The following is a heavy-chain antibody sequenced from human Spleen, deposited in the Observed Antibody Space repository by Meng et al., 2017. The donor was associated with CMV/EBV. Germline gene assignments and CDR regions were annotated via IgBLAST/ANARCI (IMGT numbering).Heavy chain of an antibody. V-gene: IGHV1-18*01. D-gene: IGHD1-26*01. J-gene: IGHJ4*02. Sequence: ASVKVSCKASGYTFTTFGISWVRQAPGQGLEWMGWISTYNGDTNYAQKLQGRVTMTTDTSTSTAYMDLRSLRSDDAAVYYCVRGGGLGATSLGDYWGQGTLVTVPQ. CDR1: GYTFTTFG. CDR2: ISTYNGDT. CDR3: VRGGGLGATSLGDY.